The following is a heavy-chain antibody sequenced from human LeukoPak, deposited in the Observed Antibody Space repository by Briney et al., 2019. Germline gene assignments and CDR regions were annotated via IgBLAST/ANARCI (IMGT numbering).Heavy chain of an antibody. CDR1: GYTLTGYY. CDR3: AREARYCSGGVCYFDY. V-gene: IGHV1-2*06. Sequence: GASVKVSCKVSGYTLTGYYMHWVRQAPGQGLEWMGRLNPNSGDTSYAQKFRGRVTMTRDTSISTAYMELSRLRSDDTAVYYCAREARYCSGGVCYFDYWGQGTLVTVSS. J-gene: IGHJ4*02. D-gene: IGHD2-15*01. CDR2: LNPNSGDT.